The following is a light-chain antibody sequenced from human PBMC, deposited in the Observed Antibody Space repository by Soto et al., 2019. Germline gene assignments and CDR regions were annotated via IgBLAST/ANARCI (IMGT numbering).Light chain of an antibody. CDR3: QEYNSYWPFT. CDR2: KAS. V-gene: IGKV1-5*03. J-gene: IGKJ3*01. CDR1: QSISDW. Sequence: DIRMTQSPSTLSASVGDRVIIICRASQSISDWLAWYQQKPGKDPKLLIYKASRLEAGVPSRFSGSGSGTESTLTISSVQPDDFATYYGQEYNSYWPFTCGPGTKLDVK.